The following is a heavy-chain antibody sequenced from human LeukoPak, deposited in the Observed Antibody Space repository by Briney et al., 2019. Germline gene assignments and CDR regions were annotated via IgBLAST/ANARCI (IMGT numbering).Heavy chain of an antibody. J-gene: IGHJ6*02. D-gene: IGHD1-1*01. CDR1: GGSISSYY. CDR2: IYYSGNT. V-gene: IGHV4-59*01. CDR3: ARDTEGVPYYYGMDV. Sequence: KPSETLSLTCTVSGGSISSYYWSWIRQPPGKGLEWIGYIYYSGNTNYNPSLKSRVTISVDTSKNQFSLKLSSVTAADTAVYYCARDTEGVPYYYGMDVWGQGTTVTVSS.